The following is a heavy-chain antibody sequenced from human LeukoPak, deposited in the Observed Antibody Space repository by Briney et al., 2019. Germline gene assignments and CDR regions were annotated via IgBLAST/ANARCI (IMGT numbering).Heavy chain of an antibody. V-gene: IGHV3-53*01. CDR2: LYSGGST. CDR3: ARVGDHYHWYLDV. J-gene: IGHJ2*01. CDR1: GFSVSTNY. Sequence: GGSLTLSCEGSGFSVSTNYMNWVRQAPGKGLEWVSILYSGGSTYYADSVKGRFTVSRDSSKNTLYLHMNSLRAEDTAVYYYARVGDHYHWYLDVWGRGTLVTASS. D-gene: IGHD3-10*01.